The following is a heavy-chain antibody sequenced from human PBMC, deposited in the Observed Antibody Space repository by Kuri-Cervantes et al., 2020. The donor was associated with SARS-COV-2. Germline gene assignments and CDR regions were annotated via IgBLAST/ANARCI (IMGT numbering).Heavy chain of an antibody. D-gene: IGHD6-19*01. CDR1: GYSISSGYY. J-gene: IGHJ5*02. Sequence: GSLSLTCTVSGYSISSGYYWGWIRQPPGKGLEWIGSIYYSVSTYYNPSLKSRVTISVDTSKNQFSLKLSSVTAADTAVYYCARHFGPIAVAGNPRWFDPWGQGTLVTVSS. V-gene: IGHV4-38-2*02. CDR3: ARHFGPIAVAGNPRWFDP. CDR2: IYYSVST.